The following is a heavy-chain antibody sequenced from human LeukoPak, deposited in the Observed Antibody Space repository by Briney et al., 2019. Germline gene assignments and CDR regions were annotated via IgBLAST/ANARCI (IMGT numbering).Heavy chain of an antibody. CDR1: GYTFTGYY. CDR3: AREPGGYNYRPEGIFDY. J-gene: IGHJ4*02. V-gene: IGHV1-2*02. CDR2: INPNSGGT. D-gene: IGHD5-18*01. Sequence: ASVKVSCKASGYTFTGYYMHWVRQAPGQGLEWMGWINPNSGGTNYAQKFQGRVTMTRDTSISTAYMELSRLRSDDTAVYYCAREPGGYNYRPEGIFDYWGQGTLVTVSS.